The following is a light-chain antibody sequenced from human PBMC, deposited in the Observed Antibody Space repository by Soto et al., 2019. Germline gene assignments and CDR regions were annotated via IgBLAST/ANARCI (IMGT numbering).Light chain of an antibody. CDR3: QQHNIYWT. CDR1: HSIDSW. V-gene: IGKV1-5*01. CDR2: DAS. J-gene: IGKJ4*02. Sequence: DIQMTLPPSTVSASVRDRVTITCRGSHSIDSWLAWYQQKPGKAPRLLIFDASSLESGVPSRFSGSGSGTDFTLTINSLQPDDFATYYCQQHNIYWTFGGGTKVDIK.